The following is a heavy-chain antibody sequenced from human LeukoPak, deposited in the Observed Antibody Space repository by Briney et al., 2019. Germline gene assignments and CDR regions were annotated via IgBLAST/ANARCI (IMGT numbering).Heavy chain of an antibody. V-gene: IGHV4-4*02. CDR3: ATNGWYCLDH. J-gene: IGHJ1*01. CDR1: GGSISSDNW. Sequence: PSETLFLTCAVSGGSISSDNWWSWVRQPPGKGLEWIGEIYHSGSTNYNPSLQSRVTISVDKSNNHFSLRLTSVTAADTAVYYCATNGWYCLDHWGQGALVTVSS. D-gene: IGHD6-19*01. CDR2: IYHSGST.